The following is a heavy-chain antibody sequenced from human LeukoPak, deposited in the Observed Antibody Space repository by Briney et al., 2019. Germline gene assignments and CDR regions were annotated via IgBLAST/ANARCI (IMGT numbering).Heavy chain of an antibody. CDR2: ISYDGSNK. V-gene: IGHV3-30*04. Sequence: GGSLRLSCAASGFTFSSYAMHWVRQAPGKGLEWVAVISYDGSNKYYADSVKGRFTISRDNSRSTVYLQVNSLRAEDTALYYCARDDGWIQLNLWGQGTLVTVSS. D-gene: IGHD5-18*01. CDR1: GFTFSSYA. CDR3: ARDDGWIQLNL. J-gene: IGHJ4*02.